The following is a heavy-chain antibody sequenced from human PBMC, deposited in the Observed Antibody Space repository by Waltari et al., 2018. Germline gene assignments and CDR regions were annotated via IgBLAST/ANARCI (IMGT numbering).Heavy chain of an antibody. CDR1: GFNFGTSA. Sequence: QMQLVQSGPEVKKPLTSVRVSCKASGFNFGTSAIQWVRQARGQPLEWIEGIVVGNGYTNSARKFQERVTITRDMSTSTSYMEVSSLSFDDTADYYCVAEDTTLGRIYWGQGTLVVVSS. D-gene: IGHD2-15*01. J-gene: IGHJ4*02. CDR2: IVVGNGYT. V-gene: IGHV1-58*02. CDR3: VAEDTTLGRIY.